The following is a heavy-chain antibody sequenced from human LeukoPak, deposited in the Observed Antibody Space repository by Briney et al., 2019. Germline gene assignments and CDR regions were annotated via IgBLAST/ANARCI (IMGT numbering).Heavy chain of an antibody. CDR3: AKLLYYYDSSQAY. D-gene: IGHD3-22*01. J-gene: IGHJ4*02. CDR1: GFTFSSYG. Sequence: GGSLRLSCAASGFTFSSYGMSWVRQAPGKGLEWVSAISGSGGSTYYADSVKGRFTISRDNSKNTLYLQMNSLSAEDTAVYYCAKLLYYYDSSQAYWGQGTLVTVSS. CDR2: ISGSGGST. V-gene: IGHV3-23*01.